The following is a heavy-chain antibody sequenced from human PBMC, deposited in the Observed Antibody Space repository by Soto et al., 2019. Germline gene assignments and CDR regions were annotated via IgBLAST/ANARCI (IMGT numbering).Heavy chain of an antibody. D-gene: IGHD3-10*01. V-gene: IGHV1-8*01. CDR3: ARGRWFGELSARANNWFDP. CDR1: GYTFTSYD. CDR2: MNPNSGNT. J-gene: IGHJ5*02. Sequence: QVQLVQSGAEVKKPGASVKVSCKASGYTFTSYDSNWVRQATGQGLEWMGWMNPNSGNTGYAQKFQGRVTMTRNTSISTAYMELSSLRSEDTAVYYCARGRWFGELSARANNWFDPWGQGTLVTVSS.